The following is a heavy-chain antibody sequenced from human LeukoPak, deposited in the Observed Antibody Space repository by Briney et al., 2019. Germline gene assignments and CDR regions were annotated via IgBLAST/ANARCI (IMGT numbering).Heavy chain of an antibody. Sequence: GGSLRLSCAASGSTFSSSGMYWVRQAPGKGLEWVAVISFDGSNKYYADSVKGRFTISRDNSKNTLYLQMNSLRAEDTAVYYCAKDPLNYGSGTYFDYWGQGTLVTVSS. D-gene: IGHD3-10*01. CDR3: AKDPLNYGSGTYFDY. V-gene: IGHV3-30*18. CDR2: ISFDGSNK. J-gene: IGHJ4*02. CDR1: GSTFSSSG.